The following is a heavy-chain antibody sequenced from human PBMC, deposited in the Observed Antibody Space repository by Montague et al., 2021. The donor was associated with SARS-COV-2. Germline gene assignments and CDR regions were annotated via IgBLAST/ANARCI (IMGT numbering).Heavy chain of an antibody. CDR2: GT. CDR3: ARGSGYSGYALAY. V-gene: IGHV4-59*09. D-gene: IGHD5-12*01. Sequence: GTNYNPSFESRVAISLDTSKNQFSLNLSSVTTADTAVYYCARGSGYSGYALAYWGQGTLVTCSS. J-gene: IGHJ4*02.